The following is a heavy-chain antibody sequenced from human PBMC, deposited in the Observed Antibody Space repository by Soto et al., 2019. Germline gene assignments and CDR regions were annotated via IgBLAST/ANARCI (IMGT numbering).Heavy chain of an antibody. CDR2: INAGNDKT. CDR3: ARRAAGGGDYWYFDL. V-gene: IGHV1-3*01. CDR1: GYTFTTYA. J-gene: IGHJ2*01. D-gene: IGHD3-10*01. Sequence: QVQRVQSGAEVKKPGASVKVSCKASGYTFTTYAMHWVRQAPGQRLEWMGWINAGNDKTKYSQNYQGRVNITRDTSANTVYMELSSLRSEDTAIYYWARRAAGGGDYWYFDLWGRGTLVTVSS.